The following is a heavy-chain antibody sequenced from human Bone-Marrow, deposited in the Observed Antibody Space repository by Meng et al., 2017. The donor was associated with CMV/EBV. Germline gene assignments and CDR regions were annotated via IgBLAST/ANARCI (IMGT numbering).Heavy chain of an antibody. CDR1: GFIFSSFD. D-gene: IGHD6-19*01. CDR3: AKARVVGWVTSGWYFDWFDA. V-gene: IGHV3-30*02. J-gene: IGHJ5*02. Sequence: GGSLILSCVTSGFIFSSFDMHWVRQAPGRGLEWVAFIRYDGSDKYYTDALKGRVTISRDNSKNTMYMEMNSLRIEDTAVYYCAKARVVGWVTSGWYFDWFDAWGQGTPVTVSS. CDR2: IRYDGSDK.